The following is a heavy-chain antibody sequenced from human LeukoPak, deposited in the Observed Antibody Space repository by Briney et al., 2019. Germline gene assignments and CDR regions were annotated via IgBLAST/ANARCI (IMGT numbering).Heavy chain of an antibody. D-gene: IGHD6-13*01. V-gene: IGHV3-11*01. CDR1: GFTFSGYY. CDR2: ISSSGSTI. Sequence: GGSLRLSCAASGFTFSGYYMSWIRQAPGKGLEWVSYISSSGSTIYYADSVKGRFTISRDNAKNSLYLQMNSLRAEDTAVYYCARARSRYPTVDYWGQGALVTVSS. CDR3: ARARSRYPTVDY. J-gene: IGHJ4*02.